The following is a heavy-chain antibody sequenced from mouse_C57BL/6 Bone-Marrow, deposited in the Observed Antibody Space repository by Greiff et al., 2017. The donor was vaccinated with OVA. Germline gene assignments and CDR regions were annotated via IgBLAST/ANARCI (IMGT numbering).Heavy chain of an antibody. V-gene: IGHV2-5*01. J-gene: IGHJ4*01. CDR3: AKKGYSNSLYAMDY. D-gene: IGHD2-5*01. Sequence: QVQLQQSGPGLVQPSQSLSITCTVSGFSLTSYGVHWVRQSPGKGLEWLGVIWRGGSTDYNAAFMSRLSITKDNSKSQVFFKMNSLQADDTAIYYCAKKGYSNSLYAMDYWGQGTSVTVSS. CDR1: GFSLTSYG. CDR2: IWRGGST.